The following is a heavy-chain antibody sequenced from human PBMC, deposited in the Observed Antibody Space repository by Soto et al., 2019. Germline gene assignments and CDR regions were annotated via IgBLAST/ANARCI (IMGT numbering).Heavy chain of an antibody. CDR2: IIPILGIA. V-gene: IGHV1-69*04. CDR1: GGTFSSYT. Sequence: GASVKVSCKASGGTFSSYTISWVRQAPGQGLEWMGRIIPILGIANYAQKFQGRVTITADKSTSTAYMELSSLRSEDTAVYYCARDRAVDIVLMNWFDPWGQGTLVTVSS. J-gene: IGHJ5*02. CDR3: ARDRAVDIVLMNWFDP. D-gene: IGHD2-8*01.